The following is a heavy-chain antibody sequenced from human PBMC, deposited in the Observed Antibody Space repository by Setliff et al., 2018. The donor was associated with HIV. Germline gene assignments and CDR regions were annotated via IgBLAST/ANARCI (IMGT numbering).Heavy chain of an antibody. CDR3: ARDASYGGYERDYFDY. CDR2: ITPKSGGT. CDR1: GYTFTGYY. V-gene: IGHV1-2*02. Sequence: ASVKVSCKASGYTFTGYYMHWVRQAPGQGLEWVGWITPKSGGTNFAQKFQGRVTMTRDTSISTAYMELNSLRSDDTAVYYCARDASYGGYERDYFDYWGQGTLVTVSS. J-gene: IGHJ4*02. D-gene: IGHD5-12*01.